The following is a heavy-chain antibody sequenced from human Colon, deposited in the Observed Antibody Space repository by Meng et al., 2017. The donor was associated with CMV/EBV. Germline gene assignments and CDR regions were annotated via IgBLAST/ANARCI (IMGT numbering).Heavy chain of an antibody. D-gene: IGHD3-9*01. CDR2: IYPVDSNS. CDR3: VRQDILTGYLPDP. CDR1: GYGFTFYW. V-gene: IGHV5-51*01. Sequence: CKGSGYGFTFYWIGCVRQTLGKGLEWMAIIYPVDSNSTYSPSFQGHVTISVDKSINTAYLHWSSLQASDTGMYYCVRQDILTGYLPDPWGQGTLVTVSS. J-gene: IGHJ5*02.